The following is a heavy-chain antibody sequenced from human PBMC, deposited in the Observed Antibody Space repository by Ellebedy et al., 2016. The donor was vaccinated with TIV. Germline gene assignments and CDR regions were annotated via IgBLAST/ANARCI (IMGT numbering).Heavy chain of an antibody. J-gene: IGHJ4*01. CDR1: GYTFTGYY. V-gene: IGHV1-2*02. CDR2: INPNSGGT. CDR3: ARVMGYGGNFKFDY. Sequence: ASVKVSCXASGYTFTGYYMHWVRQAPGQGLEWMGWINPNSGGTNYAQKFQGRVTMTRDTSISTAYMELSRLRSDDTAVYYCARVMGYGGNFKFDYWGQGTLVTVSS. D-gene: IGHD4-23*01.